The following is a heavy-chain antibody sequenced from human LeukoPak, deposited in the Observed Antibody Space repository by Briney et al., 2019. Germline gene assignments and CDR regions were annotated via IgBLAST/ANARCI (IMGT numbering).Heavy chain of an antibody. CDR3: ARAPIEYCSSTSCYYYMDV. CDR1: GYTFTSYD. Sequence: ASVNVSCKASGYTFTSYDINWVRQATGQGLEWMGWMNPNSGNTGYAQKFQGRVTITRNTSISTAYMELSSLRSEDTAVYYCARAPIEYCSSTSCYYYMDVWGKGTTVTVSS. J-gene: IGHJ6*03. V-gene: IGHV1-8*03. D-gene: IGHD2-2*01. CDR2: MNPNSGNT.